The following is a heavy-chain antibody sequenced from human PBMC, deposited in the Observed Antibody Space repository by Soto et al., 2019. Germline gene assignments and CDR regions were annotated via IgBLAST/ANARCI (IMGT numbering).Heavy chain of an antibody. J-gene: IGHJ4*02. CDR1: GFTFSNAW. CDR2: IKSKTDGGTT. CDR3: TPDNYDFWSGYQIDY. D-gene: IGHD3-3*01. V-gene: IGHV3-15*01. Sequence: EVQLVESGGGLVKPGGSLRLSCAASGFTFSNAWMSWVRQAPGKGLEWVGRIKSKTDGGTTDYAAPVKGRFTISRDDSKNTLYLQMNSLKTEDTAVYYCTPDNYDFWSGYQIDYWGQGTLVTVSS.